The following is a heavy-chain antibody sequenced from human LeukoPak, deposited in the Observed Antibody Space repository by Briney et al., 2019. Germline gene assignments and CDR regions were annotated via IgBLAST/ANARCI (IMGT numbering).Heavy chain of an antibody. V-gene: IGHV1-8*01. D-gene: IGHD3-22*01. CDR1: GYTFTSYD. Sequence: ASVKVSCKASGYTFTSYDINWVRQATGQGLEWMGWMNPNSGNTGYAQKFQGRVTMTRNTSISTAYMELSSLRSEDTAVYYCARLRNQYDTSGYYSFDYWGQGTLVTVSS. CDR2: MNPNSGNT. J-gene: IGHJ4*02. CDR3: ARLRNQYDTSGYYSFDY.